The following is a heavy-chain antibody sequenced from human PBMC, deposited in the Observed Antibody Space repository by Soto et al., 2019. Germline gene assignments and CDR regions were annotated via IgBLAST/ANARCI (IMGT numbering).Heavy chain of an antibody. V-gene: IGHV1-3*01. CDR2: INAGNGNT. Sequence: ASVKVSCKASGYTFTSYDMHWVRQAPGQRLEWMGWINAGNGNTNYAQSFQGRVTFTADESTSTAYMELSSLRSEDTAVYYCASEGSAWQFDYWGQGALVTVSS. CDR3: ASEGSAWQFDY. CDR1: GYTFTSYD. J-gene: IGHJ4*02. D-gene: IGHD6-25*01.